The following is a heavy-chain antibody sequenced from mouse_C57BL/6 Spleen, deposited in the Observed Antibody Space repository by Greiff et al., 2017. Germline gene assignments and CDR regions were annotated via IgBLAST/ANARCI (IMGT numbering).Heavy chain of an antibody. CDR3: AGYYDYENYAMDY. Sequence: EVKLVESGGGLVKPGGSLKFSCAASGFTFSDYGMHWVRQAPEQGLEWVAYISSGSSTIYYADTVKGRFTISRDNTRNTLFLQMTSLRSEDTAMYYCAGYYDYENYAMDYWGQGTSVTVSA. J-gene: IGHJ4*01. CDR1: GFTFSDYG. V-gene: IGHV5-17*01. CDR2: ISSGSSTI. D-gene: IGHD2-4*01.